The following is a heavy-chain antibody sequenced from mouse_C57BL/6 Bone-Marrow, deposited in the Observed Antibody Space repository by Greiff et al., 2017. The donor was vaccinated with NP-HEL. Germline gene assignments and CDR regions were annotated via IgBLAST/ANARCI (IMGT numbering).Heavy chain of an antibody. CDR1: GFSFNTYA. CDR2: IRSKSNNYAT. Sequence: EVQLVESGGGLVQPKGSLKLSCAASGFSFNTYAMNWVRQAPGKGLEWVARIRSKSNNYATYYADSVKDRFTISRDDSESMLYLQMNNLKTEDTAMYYCVRHTGLRDYAMDYWGQGTSVTVSS. V-gene: IGHV10-1*01. CDR3: VRHTGLRDYAMDY. J-gene: IGHJ4*01.